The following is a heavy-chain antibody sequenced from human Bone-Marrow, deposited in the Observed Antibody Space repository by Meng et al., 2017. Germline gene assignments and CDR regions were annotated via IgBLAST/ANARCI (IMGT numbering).Heavy chain of an antibody. V-gene: IGHV3-33*08. CDR3: ARDSSSWYERGFDY. CDR1: GFTFSSYG. CDR2: IWYDGSNK. D-gene: IGHD6-13*01. J-gene: IGHJ4*02. Sequence: VGAGGGVFHPGWARRFSGRASGFTFSSYGMHWVRQAPGKGLEWVAVIWYDGSNKYYADSVKGRFTISRDNSKNTLYLQMNSLRAEDTAVYYCARDSSSWYERGFDYWGQGTLVTVSS.